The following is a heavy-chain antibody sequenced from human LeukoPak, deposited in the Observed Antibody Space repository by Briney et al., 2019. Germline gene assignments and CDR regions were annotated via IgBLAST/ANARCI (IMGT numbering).Heavy chain of an antibody. V-gene: IGHV5-51*01. D-gene: IGHD3-10*01. CDR2: IYPGDSDT. J-gene: IGHJ6*02. CDR3: VRQENPSGSGTYYYYYGMDE. Sequence: RPGESLKISCKGSGYSFTSYWIGWVRQMPGKGLEWMGIIYPGDSDTRYSPSFQGQVTISADKSISTAYLQWSSLKASDSAMYYCVRQENPSGSGTYYYYYGMDEWGQGTTVTVSS. CDR1: GYSFTSYW.